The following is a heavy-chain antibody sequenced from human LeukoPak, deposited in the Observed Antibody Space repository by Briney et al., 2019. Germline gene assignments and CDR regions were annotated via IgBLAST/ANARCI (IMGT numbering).Heavy chain of an antibody. CDR3: ARVTRFNQLGELWFDH. D-gene: IGHD3-16*01. V-gene: IGHV4-34*01. Sequence: SETLSLTCAVYGGSLWHYYWSWIRQPPGGGLEGIGEITHSGSTNYTPSLKSRVTVSVDKSKNHISLTLSSVTAADTAVYYCARVTRFNQLGELWFDHWGQGTLVTVSS. CDR2: ITHSGST. J-gene: IGHJ5*02. CDR1: GGSLWHYY.